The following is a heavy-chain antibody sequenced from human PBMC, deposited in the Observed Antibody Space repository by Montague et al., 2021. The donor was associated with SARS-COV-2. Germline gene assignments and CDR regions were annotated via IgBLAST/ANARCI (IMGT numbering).Heavy chain of an antibody. CDR2: IYYSGST. V-gene: IGHV4-39*01. CDR3: ARFGDNLTGYSNWFDP. CDR1: GGSISSSSYY. D-gene: IGHD3-9*01. Sequence: SETLSLTCTVSGGSISSSSYYWGWIRQPPGKGLEWIGSIYYSGSTYYNPSLKSRVTISVDTSKNQLSLKLSSVTAADTAVYYCARFGDNLTGYSNWFDPWGQGTLVTVSS. J-gene: IGHJ5*01.